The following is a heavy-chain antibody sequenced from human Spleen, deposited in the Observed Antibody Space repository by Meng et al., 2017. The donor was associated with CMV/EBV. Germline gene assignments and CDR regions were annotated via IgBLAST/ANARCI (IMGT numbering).Heavy chain of an antibody. J-gene: IGHJ4*02. Sequence: SETLSLTCTVSGGSISSGDYYWSWIRQPPGKGLEWIGYIYYSGSTYYNPSLKSRVTISVDTSKNQFSLKLSSVTAADTAVYYCARAEPSVTGGDYWGQGTLVTVSS. V-gene: IGHV4-31*03. CDR1: GGSISSGDYY. D-gene: IGHD6-19*01. CDR2: IYYSGST. CDR3: ARAEPSVTGGDY.